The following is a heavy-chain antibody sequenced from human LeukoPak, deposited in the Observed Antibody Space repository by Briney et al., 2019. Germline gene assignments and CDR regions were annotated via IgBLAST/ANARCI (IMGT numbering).Heavy chain of an antibody. D-gene: IGHD5-12*01. J-gene: IGHJ5*02. CDR3: ARVPDIVENWFDP. V-gene: IGHV3-7*01. CDR1: GGSLSDYY. CDR2: IKQDGSEK. Sequence: ETLSLTCGVYGGSLSDYYWSWVRQAPGKGLEWVANIKQDGSEKYYVVSVKGRFTISRDNAQNSLYLQMNSLRVEDTAVYYCARVPDIVENWFDPWGQGTLVTVSS.